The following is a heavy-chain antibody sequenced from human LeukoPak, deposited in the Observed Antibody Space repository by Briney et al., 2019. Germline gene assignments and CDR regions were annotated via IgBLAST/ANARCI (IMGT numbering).Heavy chain of an antibody. CDR3: TTDGVGVEGATYDN. CDR1: GFTFGDYA. CDR2: IRSKAYGGTT. D-gene: IGHD1-26*01. Sequence: GGSLRLSCTASGFTFGDYAMSWVRQAPGKGLEWVGFIRSKAYGGTTEYAASVKGRFTISRDDSKNTLYLQMNSLKTEDTAVYYCTTDGVGVEGATYDNWGQGTLVSVSS. J-gene: IGHJ4*02. V-gene: IGHV3-49*04.